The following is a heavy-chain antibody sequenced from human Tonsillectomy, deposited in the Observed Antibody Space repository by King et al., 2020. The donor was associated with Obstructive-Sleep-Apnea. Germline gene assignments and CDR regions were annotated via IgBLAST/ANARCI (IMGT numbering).Heavy chain of an antibody. V-gene: IGHV3-73*01. J-gene: IGHJ4*02. D-gene: IGHD3-22*01. CDR3: TSPYYYDSSGWTR. CDR1: RFTFSGSA. CDR2: IRSKANSYAP. Sequence: VQLVESGGGLVQPGGSLKLSCAASRFTFSGSAMHWVRQASGKGLEWVGRIRSKANSYAPAYAASVKGRFTISNDDSKNTAYLQMNSLKTEDTSVYYCTSPYYYDSSGWTRWGQGTLVTVSS.